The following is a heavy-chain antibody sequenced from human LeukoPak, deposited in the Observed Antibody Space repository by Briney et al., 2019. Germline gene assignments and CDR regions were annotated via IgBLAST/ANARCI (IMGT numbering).Heavy chain of an antibody. Sequence: GGSLRLSCAASGFSFSDYYMSWIRQAPGRGLEWVSYISSSGTTIYYADSVKGRFTISRDNAKKSLYLQMNSLRAEDTAVYYCARGDDIVATSKFDYWGQGTLVTVSS. D-gene: IGHD5-12*01. J-gene: IGHJ4*02. CDR2: ISSSGTTI. CDR3: ARGDDIVATSKFDY. CDR1: GFSFSDYY. V-gene: IGHV3-11*01.